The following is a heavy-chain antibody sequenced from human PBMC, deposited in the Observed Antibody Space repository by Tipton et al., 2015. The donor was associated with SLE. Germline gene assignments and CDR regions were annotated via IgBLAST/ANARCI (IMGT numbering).Heavy chain of an antibody. Sequence: TLSLTCTVSGGSISSDYWSWLRQPAGKGLEWIGRLDPSGGTNYNPSPKSRVTMSVDTSKKQFSLKLTSVTAADTAVYYCARYNSPSWFDPWGQGTLVTVSS. V-gene: IGHV4-4*07. CDR2: LDPSGGT. J-gene: IGHJ5*02. CDR1: GGSISSDY. D-gene: IGHD6-19*01. CDR3: ARYNSPSWFDP.